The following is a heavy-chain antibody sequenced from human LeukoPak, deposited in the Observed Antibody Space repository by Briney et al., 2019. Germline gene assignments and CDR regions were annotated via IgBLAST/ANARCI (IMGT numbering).Heavy chain of an antibody. J-gene: IGHJ4*02. CDR1: GFTFSGYA. V-gene: IGHV3-23*01. CDR3: AKDGGSFYNLRGYDY. CDR2: ISGSGGET. Sequence: GGSLRLSCAASGFTFSGYAMSWVRQAPGKGLEWVALISGSGGETNYADSVKGRFTISRDSSKNTLFLQMDSLRAEDTAVYVCAKDGGSFYNLRGYDYWGPGALVTVSS. D-gene: IGHD2/OR15-2a*01.